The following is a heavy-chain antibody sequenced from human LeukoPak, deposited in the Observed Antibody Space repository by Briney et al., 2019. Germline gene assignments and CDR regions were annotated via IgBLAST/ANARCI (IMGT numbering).Heavy chain of an antibody. CDR3: AKVSGGSYYFRLEYYFDY. CDR2: IDSGGTT. CDR1: GFTFSSYA. Sequence: PEGSLRLSCAASGFTFSSYAMSWVRQAPGKGLEWVSLIDSGGTTYYADSVKGRFTISRDNSKNTLYLQMNSLRAEDTAVYYCAKVSGGSYYFRLEYYFDYWGQGTLVTVSS. J-gene: IGHJ4*02. D-gene: IGHD1-26*01. V-gene: IGHV3-23*01.